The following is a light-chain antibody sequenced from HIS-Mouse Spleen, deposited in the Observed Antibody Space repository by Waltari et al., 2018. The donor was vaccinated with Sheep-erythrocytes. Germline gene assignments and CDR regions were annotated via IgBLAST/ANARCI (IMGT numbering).Light chain of an antibody. CDR2: DVS. J-gene: IGLJ1*01. CDR3: CSYAGSYNHV. CDR1: SSDVGGYNY. V-gene: IGLV2-11*01. Sequence: QSALTQPPSASGSPGQSVTISCTGTSSDVGGYNYVSWYQQHPGKAPKLMIYDVSKRPCGVPDRFSGSKSGHTASLTISGLQAEDEADYYCCSYAGSYNHVFATGTKVTVL.